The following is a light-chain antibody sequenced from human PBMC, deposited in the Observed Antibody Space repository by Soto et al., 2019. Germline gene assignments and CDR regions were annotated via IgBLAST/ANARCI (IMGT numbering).Light chain of an antibody. CDR3: CSYTTRTTYV. J-gene: IGLJ1*01. V-gene: IGLV2-18*02. Sequence: QSVLTQPASVSGSPGQSITVSCTGTSSDIGSYNRVSWYQQSPGTAPKLMIYDVNNRPLGVPDRFFGSKSGNTASLTISGLQAEDEADYYCCSYTTRTTYVFGTGTKVTVL. CDR1: SSDIGSYNR. CDR2: DVN.